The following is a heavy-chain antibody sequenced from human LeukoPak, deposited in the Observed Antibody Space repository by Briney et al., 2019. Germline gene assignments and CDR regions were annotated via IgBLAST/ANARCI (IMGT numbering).Heavy chain of an antibody. D-gene: IGHD2-21*02. J-gene: IGHJ4*02. Sequence: SETLSLTCTVSGYSISSGYYWGWIRQPPGKGLGWIGSMYHSGSTYYNPSLKSRVAISVDTSKNQFSLNLSSVTAADTAVYYCARMLVDGVTAIRGRYFDYWGQGTLVTVSS. CDR2: MYHSGST. CDR1: GYSISSGYY. CDR3: ARMLVDGVTAIRGRYFDY. V-gene: IGHV4-38-2*02.